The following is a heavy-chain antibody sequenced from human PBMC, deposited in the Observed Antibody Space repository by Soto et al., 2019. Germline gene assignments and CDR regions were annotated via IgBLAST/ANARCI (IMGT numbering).Heavy chain of an antibody. J-gene: IGHJ6*02. CDR3: ARDSITIFGGGMDV. V-gene: IGHV3-21*01. D-gene: IGHD3-3*01. CDR1: DFTFSTYS. Sequence: PGGSLRLSCVASDFTFSTYSMNWVRQAPGKGLEWVAYISATSNHIYYADSLKGRFTISRDNAKSSLYLHMNSLRAEDTAVYFCARDSITIFGGGMDVWGQGTTVTVSS. CDR2: ISATSNHI.